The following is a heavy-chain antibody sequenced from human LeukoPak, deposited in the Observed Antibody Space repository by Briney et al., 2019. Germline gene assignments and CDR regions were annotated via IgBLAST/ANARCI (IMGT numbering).Heavy chain of an antibody. D-gene: IGHD2-2*01. Sequence: PSETLSLTCTVSGYSISTAYYWGWIRQPPGKGLEWIGSMYHSGSTYYNRSLKSRASISGDTSKNQFSLKLSSVTAADTAVYYCARGYCSSTSCYGGPDAFDIWGQGTMVTVSS. CDR2: MYHSGST. V-gene: IGHV4-38-2*02. CDR3: ARGYCSSTSCYGGPDAFDI. CDR1: GYSISTAYY. J-gene: IGHJ3*02.